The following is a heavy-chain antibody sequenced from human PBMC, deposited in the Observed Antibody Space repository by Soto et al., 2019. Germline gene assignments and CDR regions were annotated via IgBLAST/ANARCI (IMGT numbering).Heavy chain of an antibody. Sequence: SETLSLTCTVSGGSISSSSYYWGWIRQLPGKGLEWIGSIYYSGSTYYNPSLKSRVTISVDTSKNQFSLKLSSVTAADTAVYYCARQGQKRDYWGQGTLVTVSS. J-gene: IGHJ4*02. V-gene: IGHV4-39*01. CDR2: IYYSGST. CDR3: ARQGQKRDY. CDR1: GGSISSSSYY.